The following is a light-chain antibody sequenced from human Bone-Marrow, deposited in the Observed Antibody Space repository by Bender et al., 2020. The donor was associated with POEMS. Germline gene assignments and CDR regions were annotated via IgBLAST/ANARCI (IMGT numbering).Light chain of an antibody. CDR3: QSADTSGTYWM. Sequence: QSVLTQPPSASGTPGQSVIISCSGTDSNFGGNNVNWYQHLPGTAPRLVVYSNYQRPSGVPARFSGSTSGTTVTLTISGVQAEDEGDYYCQSADTSGTYWMFGGGTKLTVL. CDR1: DSNFGGNN. J-gene: IGLJ3*02. V-gene: IGLV1-44*01. CDR2: SNY.